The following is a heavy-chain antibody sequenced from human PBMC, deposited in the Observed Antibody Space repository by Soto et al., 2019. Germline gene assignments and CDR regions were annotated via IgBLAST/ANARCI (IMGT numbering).Heavy chain of an antibody. D-gene: IGHD3-22*01. CDR1: GFTFSYYS. J-gene: IGHJ6*02. CDR2: ISSSSSYI. Sequence: EVQLVESGGGLVKPGGSLRLSCAASGFTFSYYSMNWVRQAPGKGLEWVSSISSSSSYISYADSVKGRFTISRDNAKNSLYRQMNSLRAEDTAVYYCARGVDYYDPYYHYGMDVWGQGTTVTVSS. CDR3: ARGVDYYDPYYHYGMDV. V-gene: IGHV3-21*01.